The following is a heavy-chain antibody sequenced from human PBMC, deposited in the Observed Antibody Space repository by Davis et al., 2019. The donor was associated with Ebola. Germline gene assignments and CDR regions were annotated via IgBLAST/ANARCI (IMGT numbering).Heavy chain of an antibody. D-gene: IGHD3-3*01. J-gene: IGHJ4*02. CDR2: ISGSGNST. Sequence: GESLKISCAASRFTFSNYAMSWVRQAPGKGLEWVSAISGSGNSTYYADSVKGRFTISRDNSKNTLYLQMNSLRAEDTAVYYCAREVYDFWSGYYTRRFDYWGQGTLVTVSS. V-gene: IGHV3-23*01. CDR1: RFTFSNYA. CDR3: AREVYDFWSGYYTRRFDY.